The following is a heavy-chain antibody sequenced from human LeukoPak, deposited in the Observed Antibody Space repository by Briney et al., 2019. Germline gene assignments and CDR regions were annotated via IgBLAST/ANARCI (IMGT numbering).Heavy chain of an antibody. CDR1: GFTFSSYA. D-gene: IGHD6-13*01. CDR2: ISSNGGST. V-gene: IGHV3-64*01. J-gene: IGHJ4*02. Sequence: SGGSLRLSCAASGFTFSSYAMHWVRQAPGKGLEYVSAISSNGGSTYYANSVKGRFTISRDNSKSTLYLQMGSLRAEDMAVYYCARATPSSSRPYYFDYWGQGTLVTVSS. CDR3: ARATPSSSRPYYFDY.